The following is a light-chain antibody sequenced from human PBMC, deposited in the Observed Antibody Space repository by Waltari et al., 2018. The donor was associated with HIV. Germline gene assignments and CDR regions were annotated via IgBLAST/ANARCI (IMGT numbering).Light chain of an antibody. CDR1: SSNIGNNY. Sequence: SVLTQPPSVSAAPGQKVTISCSGSSSNIGNNYVSWFQQLPGAAPRFLIYDNNQRPSGVPARFSGSRSGTSATLGVSGLQPGDEADYYCGTWDTSLDAGVFGGGTKLTVL. V-gene: IGLV1-51*01. J-gene: IGLJ3*02. CDR3: GTWDTSLDAGV. CDR2: DNN.